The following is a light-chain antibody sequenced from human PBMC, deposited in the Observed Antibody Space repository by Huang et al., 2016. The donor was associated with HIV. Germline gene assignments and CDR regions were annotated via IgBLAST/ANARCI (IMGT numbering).Light chain of an antibody. Sequence: IQMTQSPTSLSASIGDRVSIACRSSQNINTYLNWYQEKPGKAPKLLISSASTLHSGVASRFSGSSSGTDVTLTIRGLQLDDFATYYCQQSYSALSSFGPGTRL. J-gene: IGKJ5*01. CDR1: QNINTY. CDR2: SAS. V-gene: IGKV1-39*01. CDR3: QQSYSALSS.